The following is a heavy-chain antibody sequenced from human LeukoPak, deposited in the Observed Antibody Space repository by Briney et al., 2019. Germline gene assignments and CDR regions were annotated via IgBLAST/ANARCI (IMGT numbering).Heavy chain of an antibody. Sequence: RTGGSLRLSCAASGFTFSSYSMNWLRQAPGKGLEWVSSISSSSSYIYYADSVKVRFTISRDNAKNSLYLQMNSLRAEDTAVYYCARDREGATFSAFDIWGQGTVVTVSS. CDR1: GFTFSSYS. J-gene: IGHJ3*02. CDR2: ISSSSSYI. V-gene: IGHV3-21*01. D-gene: IGHD1-26*01. CDR3: ARDREGATFSAFDI.